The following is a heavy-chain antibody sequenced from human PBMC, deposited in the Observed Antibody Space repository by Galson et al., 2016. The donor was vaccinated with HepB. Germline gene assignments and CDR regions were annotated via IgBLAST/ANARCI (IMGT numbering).Heavy chain of an antibody. CDR2: VNPNCGDT. J-gene: IGHJ6*04. CDR1: GYTFTSFD. Sequence: SVKVSCKASGYTFTSFDINWVRQAPGQGLEWMGWVNPNCGDTGYAQKFQGTVTMTRNTPISTAYMELSSLRSEDTAVYFCARDGPHYVLRKYYVMDVWGKGTTVTGSS. D-gene: IGHD2-8*01. V-gene: IGHV1-8*01. CDR3: ARDGPHYVLRKYYVMDV.